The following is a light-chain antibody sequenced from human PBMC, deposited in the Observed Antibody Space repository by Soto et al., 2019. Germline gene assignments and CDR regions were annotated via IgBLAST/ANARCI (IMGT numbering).Light chain of an antibody. CDR2: AAS. J-gene: IGKJ5*01. CDR3: QQSYSTPRET. Sequence: DIQMTQSPSSLSASVEDRVIITCRASQSISNHLNWYQQKPGKAPKLLIFAASSLQSGVPSRFSGSRSGPDFTLTISSLQPEDFATYYCQQSYSTPRETFGQGTRLEI. V-gene: IGKV1-39*01. CDR1: QSISNH.